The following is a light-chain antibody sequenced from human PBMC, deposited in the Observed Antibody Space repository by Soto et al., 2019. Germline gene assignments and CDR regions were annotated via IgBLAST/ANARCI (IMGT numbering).Light chain of an antibody. CDR2: GIS. CDR3: EQYGSSPRT. Sequence: EIVLTQSPGTLSLSPGERATLSCRASQTISSNYFAWYQQKPGQAPRLLIYGISSRATGIPDRFSGSGSGTDFTLTISRLEPEDFAVYYCEQYGSSPRTFGQGTKVHIK. CDR1: QTISSNY. V-gene: IGKV3-20*01. J-gene: IGKJ1*01.